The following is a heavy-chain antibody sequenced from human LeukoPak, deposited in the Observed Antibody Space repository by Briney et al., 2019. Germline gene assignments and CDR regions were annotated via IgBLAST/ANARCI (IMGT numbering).Heavy chain of an antibody. CDR1: GFTFSSYE. D-gene: IGHD3-3*01. V-gene: IGHV3-48*03. CDR3: ARDSTIFGVVIIPQYYYYGMDV. Sequence: GGSLRLSCAASGFTFSSYEMNWVRQAPGKGLEWVSYISSSGSTIYYADSVKGRFTISRDNAKNSLYLQMNSLRAEDTAGYYCARDSTIFGVVIIPQYYYYGMDVWGQGTTVTVSS. CDR2: ISSSGSTI. J-gene: IGHJ6*02.